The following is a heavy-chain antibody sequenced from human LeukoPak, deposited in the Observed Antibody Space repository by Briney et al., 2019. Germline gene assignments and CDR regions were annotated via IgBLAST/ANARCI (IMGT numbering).Heavy chain of an antibody. J-gene: IGHJ4*02. D-gene: IGHD5-12*01. CDR2: VDPEDGET. V-gene: IGHV1-69-2*01. Sequence: ASVKVSCKASGYTFTDYYIHWVRQAPGKGLEWMGLVDPEDGETIYAEKFQGRVTITADTSTDTAYMELSSLRSEDTAVYYCATVLRGYGFDYWGQGTLVTVSS. CDR1: GYTFTDYY. CDR3: ATVLRGYGFDY.